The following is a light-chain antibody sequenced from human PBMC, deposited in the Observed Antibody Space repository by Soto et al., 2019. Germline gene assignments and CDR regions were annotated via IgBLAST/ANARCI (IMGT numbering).Light chain of an antibody. CDR1: SSDVGGYGL. CDR2: DVT. Sequence: QSALTQPASVSGSPGQSISIFWTGTSSDVGGYGLVAWYQQHPGKAPRLIIYDVTNRPSGISNRFSGSKSGDTASLTISGLQAEDEADYFCSSYASSGTHVLFGGGTKLTVL. CDR3: SSYASSGTHVL. V-gene: IGLV2-14*03. J-gene: IGLJ3*02.